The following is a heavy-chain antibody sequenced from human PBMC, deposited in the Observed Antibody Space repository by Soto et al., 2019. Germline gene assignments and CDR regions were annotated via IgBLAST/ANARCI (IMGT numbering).Heavy chain of an antibody. Sequence: PGGSLRLSCAASGFTFSSYSMNWVRQAPGKGLEWVSSISSSSSYIYYADSVKGRFTISRDNAKNSLYLQMNSLRAEDTAVYYCARDPRGSSNDYYGMDVWGQGTTVTVS. J-gene: IGHJ6*02. CDR1: GFTFSSYS. CDR3: ARDPRGSSNDYYGMDV. V-gene: IGHV3-21*01. D-gene: IGHD2-2*01. CDR2: ISSSSSYI.